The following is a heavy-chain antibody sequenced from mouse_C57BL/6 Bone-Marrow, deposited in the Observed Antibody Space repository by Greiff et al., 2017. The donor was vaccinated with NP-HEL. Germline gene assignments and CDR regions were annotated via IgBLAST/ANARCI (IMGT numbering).Heavy chain of an antibody. V-gene: IGHV1-55*01. CDR2: IYPGSGST. CDR3: TIGCWSDY. Sequence: QVQLQQPGAELVKPGASVKMSCKASGYTFTSYWITWVKQRPGQGLEWIGDIYPGSGSTNYNEKFKSKATLTADTSSSTAYMELSSLTSEDAAVYYCTIGCWSDYWGQGTTLTVSS. J-gene: IGHJ2*01. CDR1: GYTFTSYW. D-gene: IGHD3-3*01.